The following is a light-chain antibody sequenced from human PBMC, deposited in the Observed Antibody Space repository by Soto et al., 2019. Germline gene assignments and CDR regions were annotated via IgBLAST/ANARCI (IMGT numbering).Light chain of an antibody. CDR3: QQYDIWPLT. CDR2: GAS. CDR1: QRVSDK. V-gene: IGKV3-15*01. Sequence: EVVMTQSPAHLTVTPGQGATLSCWASQRVSDKLAWYQQKPGQAPRLLIYGASARAIGIPARFSGSGSGTEFTFTVSSLQSEDFAVYYCQQYDIWPLTFGQGTRLDIK. J-gene: IGKJ5*01.